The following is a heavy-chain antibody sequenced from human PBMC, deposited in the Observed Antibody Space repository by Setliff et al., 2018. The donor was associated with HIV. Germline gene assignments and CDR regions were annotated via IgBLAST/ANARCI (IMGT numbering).Heavy chain of an antibody. CDR3: ARALVVGDY. V-gene: IGHV3-21*01. J-gene: IGHJ4*02. CDR2: ISSSSSYI. Sequence: WASVKVSCAASGFTFSSYSMNWVRQAPGKGLEWVSSISSSSSYIYYADSVKGRFTISRDNAKNSLYLQMNSLRAEDTAVYYCARALVVGDYWGQGTLVTVS. CDR1: GFTFSSYS. D-gene: IGHD2-2*01.